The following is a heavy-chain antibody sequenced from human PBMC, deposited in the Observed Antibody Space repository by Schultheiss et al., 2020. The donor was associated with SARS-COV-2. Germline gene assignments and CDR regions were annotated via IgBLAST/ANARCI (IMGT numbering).Heavy chain of an antibody. CDR3: ARDSDIVVVPAAMWRGSYFDY. CDR2: ISYDGSNK. Sequence: GESLKISCAASGFTFSNAWMSWVRQAPGKGLEWVAVISYDGSNKYYADSVKGRFTISRDNSKNTLYLQMNSLRAEDTAVYYCARDSDIVVVPAAMWRGSYFDYWGQGTLVTVSS. J-gene: IGHJ4*02. V-gene: IGHV3-30*03. D-gene: IGHD2-2*01. CDR1: GFTFSNAW.